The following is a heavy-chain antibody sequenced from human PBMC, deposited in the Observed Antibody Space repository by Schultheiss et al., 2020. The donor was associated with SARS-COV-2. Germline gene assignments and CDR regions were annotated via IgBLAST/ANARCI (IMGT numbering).Heavy chain of an antibody. CDR2: IYWNDDQ. D-gene: IGHD2-2*01. V-gene: IGHV2-5*01. CDR1: GFSLSTSGVG. Sequence: SGPTLVKPTQTLTLTCTFSGFSLSTSGVGVGWIRQPPGKALEWLALIYWNDDQRYSPSLKSRLTITKDTSKNQVVLTMTNMDPVDTATYYCAHSLLYCTSTSCPIKYLFDYWGQGTLVTVSS. J-gene: IGHJ4*02. CDR3: AHSLLYCTSTSCPIKYLFDY.